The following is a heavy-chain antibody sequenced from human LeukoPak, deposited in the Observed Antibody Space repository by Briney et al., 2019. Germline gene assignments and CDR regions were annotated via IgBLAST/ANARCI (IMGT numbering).Heavy chain of an antibody. CDR1: GYTLTELS. CDR3: ARSVLEDYYDSSDYYFDY. Sequence: GASVKVSCKVSGYTLTELSLHWVRQAPGKGLEWMGGFDPEDGETIYAQKFQGRVTMTEDTSTDTAYMELSSLRSEDTAVYYCARSVLEDYYDSSDYYFDYWGQGALVTVSS. J-gene: IGHJ4*02. V-gene: IGHV1-24*01. D-gene: IGHD3-22*01. CDR2: FDPEDGET.